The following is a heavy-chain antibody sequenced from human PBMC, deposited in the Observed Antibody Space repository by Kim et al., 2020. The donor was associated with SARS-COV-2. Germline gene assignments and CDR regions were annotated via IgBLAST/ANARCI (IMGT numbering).Heavy chain of an antibody. J-gene: IGHJ6*02. CDR1: GFTFSSYW. CDR2: IKQDGSEK. Sequence: GGSLRLSCAASGFTFSSYWMSWVRQAPGKGLEWVANIKQDGSEKYYVDSVKGRFTISRDNAKNSLYLQMNSLRAEDTAVYYCASDSSSWYKDYYYGMDVWGQGTTVTVSS. V-gene: IGHV3-7*01. D-gene: IGHD6-13*01. CDR3: ASDSSSWYKDYYYGMDV.